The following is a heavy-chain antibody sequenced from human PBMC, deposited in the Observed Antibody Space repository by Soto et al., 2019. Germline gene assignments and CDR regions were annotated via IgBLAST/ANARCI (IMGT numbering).Heavy chain of an antibody. CDR2: IWYDGSNK. J-gene: IGHJ4*02. CDR3: ARGELAYCGGDCYSGGNDY. V-gene: IGHV3-33*01. Sequence: QVQLVESGGGVVQPGRSLRLSCAASGFTFSSYGMHWVRQAPGKGLEWVAVIWYDGSNKYYADSVKGRFTISRDNSKNTLYMQMNSLRAEDTAVYYCARGELAYCGGDCYSGGNDYWGQGTLDNVS. CDR1: GFTFSSYG. D-gene: IGHD2-21*02.